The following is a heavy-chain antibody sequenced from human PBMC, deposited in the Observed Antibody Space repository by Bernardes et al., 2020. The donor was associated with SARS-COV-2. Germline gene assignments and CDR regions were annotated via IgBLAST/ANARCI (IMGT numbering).Heavy chain of an antibody. CDR1: GFTFSDYA. CDR2: ISGSGSTQ. CDR3: ARIDEVTGRDY. D-gene: IGHD6-19*01. J-gene: IGHJ4*02. Sequence: GWSLRLSCAASGFTFSDYAMSWVRQAPGKGLEWVSAISGSGSTQYYADSVKGRFTISRDNSKNVVYLEMNSLRAEDTAVYYCARIDEVTGRDYWGQGTLVTVSS. V-gene: IGHV3-23*01.